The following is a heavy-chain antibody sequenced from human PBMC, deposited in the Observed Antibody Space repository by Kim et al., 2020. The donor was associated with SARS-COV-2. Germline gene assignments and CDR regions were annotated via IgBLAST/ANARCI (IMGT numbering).Heavy chain of an antibody. Sequence: ASVKVSCKASGYTFSSIAMHWVRQAPGQGLEWMGWMNTKTGNPTYAQGFTGRFVFSLDTSVSTAYLQISSLRAEDTAVYYCAARYSSSYFDLWGRGTLVTVSS. CDR2: MNTKTGNP. V-gene: IGHV7-4-1*02. CDR3: AARYSSSYFDL. D-gene: IGHD6-13*01. CDR1: GYTFSSIA. J-gene: IGHJ2*01.